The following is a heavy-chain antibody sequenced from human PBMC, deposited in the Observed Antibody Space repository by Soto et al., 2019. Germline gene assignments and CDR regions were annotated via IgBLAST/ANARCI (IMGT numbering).Heavy chain of an antibody. V-gene: IGHV3-30*04. D-gene: IGHD3-3*01. J-gene: IGHJ4*02. CDR1: GFTFSRYA. Sequence: QVQVVESGGGVVQPGRSLRLSCAASGFTFSRYAIHWVRQAPGKGLEWMAVIWYDGSNKYYADSVKGRFTISRDNSKNPLELKMNNMRVEDTGTYYCARESERLLGYWGQGTLVTVSS. CDR3: ARESERLLGY. CDR2: IWYDGSNK.